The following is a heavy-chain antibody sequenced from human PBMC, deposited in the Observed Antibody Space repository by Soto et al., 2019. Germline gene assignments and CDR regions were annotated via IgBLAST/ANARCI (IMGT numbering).Heavy chain of an antibody. J-gene: IGHJ6*02. CDR1: GGSISSGGYY. D-gene: IGHD3-9*01. V-gene: IGHV4-31*03. CDR2: IYYSGST. CDR3: ARSPSDILTGYLAVGMDV. Sequence: SGTLSLTCTVSGGSISSGGYYWSWIRQHPGKGLEWIGYIYYSGSTYYNPSLKSRVTISVDTSKNQFSLKLSSVTAADTAVYYCARSPSDILTGYLAVGMDVWGQGTTVTVS.